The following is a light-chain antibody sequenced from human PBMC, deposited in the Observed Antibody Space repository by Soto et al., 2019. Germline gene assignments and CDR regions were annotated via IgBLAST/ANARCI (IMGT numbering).Light chain of an antibody. Sequence: EIVLTQSPATLSLSPGERATLSCRASQSVGIYLAWYQQKPGQAPRLLIYDASDRATGIPARFSGSGSGTAFTLTINSLEPEDFAVYYCQQRGNWPLTFGGGTKVEIK. CDR1: QSVGIY. J-gene: IGKJ4*01. V-gene: IGKV3-11*01. CDR2: DAS. CDR3: QQRGNWPLT.